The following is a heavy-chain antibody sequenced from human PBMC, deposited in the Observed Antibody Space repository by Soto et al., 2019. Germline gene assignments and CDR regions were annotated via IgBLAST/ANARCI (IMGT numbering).Heavy chain of an antibody. Sequence: AGGSLRLSCAASGVDFSSEVMCWVRQAPGKGLEWVSSISGSGRTIYHADSMRGRFAISRDNSKNSLYLQLNDLRVDDTAVYYCAKVGPSYYYGMDVWGQGTTVTV. CDR2: ISGSGRTI. CDR3: AKVGPSYYYGMDV. J-gene: IGHJ6*02. V-gene: IGHV3-23*01. CDR1: GVDFSSEV. D-gene: IGHD1-26*01.